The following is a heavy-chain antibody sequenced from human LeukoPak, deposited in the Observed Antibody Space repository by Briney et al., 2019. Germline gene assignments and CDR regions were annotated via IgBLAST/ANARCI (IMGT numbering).Heavy chain of an antibody. CDR1: GXTFSSYG. V-gene: IGHV3-30*18. CDR2: ISYDGSNK. D-gene: IGHD6-13*01. Sequence: GSLRLSSAASGXTFSSYGMHWVRQAPGKGLERVAVISYDGSNKYYADSVKGRFTISRDNSKNTLYLQMNSLRAEDTAVYYCAKDNIAAAGGFDYWGQGTLVTVSS. CDR3: AKDNIAAAGGFDY. J-gene: IGHJ4*02.